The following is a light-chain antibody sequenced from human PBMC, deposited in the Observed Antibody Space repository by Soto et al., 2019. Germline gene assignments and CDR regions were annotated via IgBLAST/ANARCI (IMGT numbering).Light chain of an antibody. CDR3: QQYGSSPPVT. J-gene: IGKJ1*01. V-gene: IGKV3-20*01. Sequence: EIVLTQSPGNLSLSPGERATLSCRASQSVSSSYLAWYQQKPGQAPRLLIYGASSRATGIPDRFSGSGSGTDFTVTISRLEPEDFAVYYCQQYGSSPPVTFGQGTKVEIK. CDR2: GAS. CDR1: QSVSSSY.